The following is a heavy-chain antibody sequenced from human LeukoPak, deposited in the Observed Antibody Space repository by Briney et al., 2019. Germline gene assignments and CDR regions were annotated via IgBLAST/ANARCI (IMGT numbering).Heavy chain of an antibody. CDR2: INPNSGGT. J-gene: IGHJ5*02. V-gene: IGHV1-2*02. CDR1: GYSFTVYY. D-gene: IGHD3-3*01. Sequence: ASVKVSCKASGYSFTVYYIHWVRQAPGQGLEWLGCINPNSGGTNYAQKFQGRVTMTRDTSISTAYMALSRLRSDDTAVYYCARDLGATIFGVVIPGWFDPWGQGTLVTVSS. CDR3: ARDLGATIFGVVIPGWFDP.